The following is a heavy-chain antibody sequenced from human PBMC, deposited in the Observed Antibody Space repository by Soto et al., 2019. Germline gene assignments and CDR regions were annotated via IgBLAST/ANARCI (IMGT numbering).Heavy chain of an antibody. D-gene: IGHD3-10*01. V-gene: IGHV5-10-1*01. J-gene: IGHJ6*02. CDR2: IDPSDSYT. CDR3: ARQESRGVTGWYGMDV. CDR1: GYSFTSYW. Sequence: PGESLKISCKGSGYSFTSYWISWVRQMPGKGLEWMGRIDPSDSYTNYSPSFQGHVTISADKSISTAYLQWSSLRASDTAMYYCARQESRGVTGWYGMDVWGQGTTVTVSS.